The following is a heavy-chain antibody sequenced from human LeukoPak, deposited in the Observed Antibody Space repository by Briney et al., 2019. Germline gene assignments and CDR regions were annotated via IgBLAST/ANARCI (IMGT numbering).Heavy chain of an antibody. CDR1: GGSISDNY. CDR3: ARSRVSMVRGISAFDI. Sequence: SETLSLTCTVSGGSISDNYWSWIRQPPGKGLEWVGYAYCSGYTTYYSSLKSRVAISFDTSKSQFPLRLGSVTAADTAVYYCARSRVSMVRGISAFDIWGQGRMVTVSS. D-gene: IGHD3-10*01. J-gene: IGHJ3*02. CDR2: AYCSGYT. V-gene: IGHV4-59*12.